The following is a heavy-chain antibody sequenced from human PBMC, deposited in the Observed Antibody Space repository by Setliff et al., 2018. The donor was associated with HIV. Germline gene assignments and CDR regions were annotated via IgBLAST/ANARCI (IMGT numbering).Heavy chain of an antibody. V-gene: IGHV3-15*01. CDR2: IKSKSNGETT. D-gene: IGHD3-10*01. CDR1: GFTFSSYA. Sequence: SLRLSCAASGFTFSSYAMSWVRQAPGKGLEWVGRIKSKSNGETTDSAAPVKGRFTISRDDSKNTLYLIMNSLRTEDTAVYFCTTSQEYYFGSVTPVDYWGQGTLVTVSS. CDR3: TTSQEYYFGSVTPVDY. J-gene: IGHJ4*02.